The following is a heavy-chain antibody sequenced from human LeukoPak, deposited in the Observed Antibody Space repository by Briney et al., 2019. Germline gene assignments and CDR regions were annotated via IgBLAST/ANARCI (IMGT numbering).Heavy chain of an antibody. Sequence: GGSLRLSCAASGFTFSSYGMPWVRQAPGKGLEWVAVISYDGSNKYYADSVKGRFTISRDNSKNTLYLQMNSLRAEDTAVYYCAKDLYYGGNSGWGQGTLVTVSS. CDR1: GFTFSSYG. J-gene: IGHJ4*02. CDR2: ISYDGSNK. CDR3: AKDLYYGGNSG. D-gene: IGHD4-17*01. V-gene: IGHV3-30*18.